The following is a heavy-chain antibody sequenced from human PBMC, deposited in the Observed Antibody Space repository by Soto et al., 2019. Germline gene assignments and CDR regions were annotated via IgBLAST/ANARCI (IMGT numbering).Heavy chain of an antibody. CDR3: ARDLPSPLRFLEWPPDALLRFDP. CDR2: ISAYNGNT. V-gene: IGHV1-18*01. J-gene: IGHJ5*02. CDR1: GYTFTSYG. D-gene: IGHD3-3*01. Sequence: ASVKVSCKASGYTFTSYGISWVRQAPGQGLEWMGWISAYNGNTNYAQKLQGRVTMTTDTSTSTAYMELRSLRSDDTAVYYCARDLPSPLRFLEWPPDALLRFDPWGQGTLVTVSS.